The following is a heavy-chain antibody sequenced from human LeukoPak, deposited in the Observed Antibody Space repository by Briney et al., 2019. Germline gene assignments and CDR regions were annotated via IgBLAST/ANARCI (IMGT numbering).Heavy chain of an antibody. V-gene: IGHV3-23*01. CDR2: ISGSGSGGST. J-gene: IGHJ4*02. D-gene: IGHD5-24*01. Sequence: GGSLRLSCAASGFTFSRYNMNWVRQAPGKGLEWVSSISGSGSGGSTYYADSVKGRFTISRDNSKNTLYLQMNSLRAEDTAVYYCAKSGYNRFDYWGQGTLVTVSS. CDR3: AKSGYNRFDY. CDR1: GFTFSRYN.